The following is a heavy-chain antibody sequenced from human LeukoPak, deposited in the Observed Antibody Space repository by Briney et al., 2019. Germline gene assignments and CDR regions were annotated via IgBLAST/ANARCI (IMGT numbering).Heavy chain of an antibody. V-gene: IGHV1-69*13. CDR2: ISAIFGTA. Sequence: ASVKVSCKASGGTFSSYAISWVRQAPGQGLEWMGGISAIFGTANYAQKFQGRVTITADESPSTAYLELSSLRSEDTAVYYCASGKVDYDILTGFHGYGMDVWGKGTTVTVSS. CDR1: GGTFSSYA. CDR3: ASGKVDYDILTGFHGYGMDV. J-gene: IGHJ6*04. D-gene: IGHD3-9*01.